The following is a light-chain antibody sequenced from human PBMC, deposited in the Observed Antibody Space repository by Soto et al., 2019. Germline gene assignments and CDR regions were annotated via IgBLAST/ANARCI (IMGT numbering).Light chain of an antibody. V-gene: IGKV3-20*01. J-gene: IGKJ1*01. CDR1: QSVSSSY. Sequence: EVVLTQSPGTLSLSPGERATLSCRASQSVSSSYLAWYQQKPGQAPRLLIYGASSRATGIPDRFSGSGSGTDFTLTISRLDPEDFAVYFCQQYGSSPRTFGQGTKVDI. CDR3: QQYGSSPRT. CDR2: GAS.